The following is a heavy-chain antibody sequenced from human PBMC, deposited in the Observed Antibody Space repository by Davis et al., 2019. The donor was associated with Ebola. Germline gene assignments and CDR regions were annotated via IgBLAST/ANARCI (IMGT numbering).Heavy chain of an antibody. Sequence: FCYASSVISTSSAFQWVRHARGQRLEWIGWIVVGSGNTNYAQKFQGRVTITRDMSTSTSYLDLRNVRSEDTAVYYCAASAGKVGNFDYWGQGTLVTVSS. CDR1: SVISTSSA. CDR3: AASAGKVGNFDY. CDR2: IVVGSGNT. J-gene: IGHJ4*01. V-gene: IGHV1-58*01. D-gene: IGHD1-14*01.